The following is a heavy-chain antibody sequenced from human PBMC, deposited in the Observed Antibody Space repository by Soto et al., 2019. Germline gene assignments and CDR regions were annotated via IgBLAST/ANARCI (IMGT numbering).Heavy chain of an antibody. D-gene: IGHD2-2*01. J-gene: IGHJ6*03. V-gene: IGHV3-7*01. Sequence: EVQLVESGGGLVQPGGSLRLSCAASGFTFSSYWMSWVRQAPGKGLEWVANIKQDGSEKYYVDSVKGRFTISRDNAKNSLYLQMNSLRAEGTAICYCARDPRYCSSTSSYGYYYCYYMDVWGKGTTVTVSS. CDR3: ARDPRYCSSTSSYGYYYCYYMDV. CDR1: GFTFSSYW. CDR2: IKQDGSEK.